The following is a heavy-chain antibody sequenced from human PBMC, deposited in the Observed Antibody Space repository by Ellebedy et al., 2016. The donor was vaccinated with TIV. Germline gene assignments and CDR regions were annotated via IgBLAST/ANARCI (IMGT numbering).Heavy chain of an antibody. D-gene: IGHD2-21*01. V-gene: IGHV3-48*02. J-gene: IGHJ4*02. CDR2: ISSGSSTI. CDR1: GFSFSNYN. CDR3: ARPYDGGSYVPWD. Sequence: LSLTCAASGFSFSNYNMNWVRPAPGKGLEWVSCISSGSSTIYYAASVKCRFTIPRDNAKNSLYLQMNSLRDEDTAVYYCARPYDGGSYVPWDWGQGTLVTVSS.